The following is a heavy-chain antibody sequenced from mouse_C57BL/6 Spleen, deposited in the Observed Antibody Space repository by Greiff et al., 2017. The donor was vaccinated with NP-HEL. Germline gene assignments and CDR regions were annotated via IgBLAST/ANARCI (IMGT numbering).Heavy chain of an antibody. D-gene: IGHD2-5*01. J-gene: IGHJ3*01. CDR1: GYTFTNYW. CDR2: IYPGGGYT. V-gene: IGHV1-63*01. Sequence: QVQLQQSGAELVRPGTSVKMSCKASGYTFTNYWIGWAKQRPGHGLEWIGDIYPGGGYTTYNEKFKGKATLTADKSSSTAYMQFSSLTSEDSAIYYCAAYYSNAAWFAYWGQGTLVTVSA. CDR3: AAYYSNAAWFAY.